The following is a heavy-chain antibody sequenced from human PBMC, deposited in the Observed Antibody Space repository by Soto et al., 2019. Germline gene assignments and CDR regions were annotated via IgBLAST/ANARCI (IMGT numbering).Heavy chain of an antibody. CDR2: INSDGSST. CDR1: GFTFSSYW. D-gene: IGHD6-19*01. J-gene: IGHJ5*01. V-gene: IGHV3-74*01. Sequence: EVQLVESGGGLVQPGGSLRLSCAASGFTFSSYWMHWVRQAPGKGLVWVSRINSDGSSTSYADSVRGRFTISRDNAKNTLYLQMNSLRGEDTAVYHCTRDPASSGWFDYWGQGTLVTVSS. CDR3: TRDPASSGWFDY.